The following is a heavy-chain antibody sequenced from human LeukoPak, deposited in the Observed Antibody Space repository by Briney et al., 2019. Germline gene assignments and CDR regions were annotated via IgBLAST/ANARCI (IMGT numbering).Heavy chain of an antibody. Sequence: GGSLRLSCAASGFTFSSYAMSWVRQAPGKGLEWVSAISGSGGSTYYADSVKGRFTISRDNSKNTPYLQMNSLRAEDTAAYYCAKWRAGDQSLDYWGQGTLVTVSS. D-gene: IGHD7-27*01. J-gene: IGHJ4*02. CDR1: GFTFSSYA. V-gene: IGHV3-23*01. CDR2: ISGSGGST. CDR3: AKWRAGDQSLDY.